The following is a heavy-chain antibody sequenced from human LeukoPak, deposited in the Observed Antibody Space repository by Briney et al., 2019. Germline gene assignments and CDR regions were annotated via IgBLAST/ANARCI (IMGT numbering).Heavy chain of an antibody. CDR2: MYHSGST. CDR3: ARHQTTVVTPLDP. D-gene: IGHD4-23*01. Sequence: PSETLSLTCTVSGGSISSSPYYWVWIRQPPGKGLEWIGSMYHSGSTYYIPSLRSRVTISVDTSKNQFFLKLSSVTAADTAVYYCARHQTTVVTPLDPWGQGTLVTVSS. V-gene: IGHV4-39*01. CDR1: GGSISSSPYY. J-gene: IGHJ5*02.